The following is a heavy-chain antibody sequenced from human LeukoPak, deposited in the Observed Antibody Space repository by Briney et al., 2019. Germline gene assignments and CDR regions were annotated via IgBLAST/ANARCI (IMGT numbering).Heavy chain of an antibody. CDR2: IYYSGST. CDR1: GGSLRNYY. CDR3: GRYHLPDF. Sequence: SETLSLTCTVSGGSLRNYYWSWIRQPPGKGLEWIGHIYYSGSTNYNVSLKSRVTISIDMSKNQFSLKLSSVTAADTAVYYCGRYHLPDFWGQGTLVTVSS. J-gene: IGHJ4*02. V-gene: IGHV4-59*01.